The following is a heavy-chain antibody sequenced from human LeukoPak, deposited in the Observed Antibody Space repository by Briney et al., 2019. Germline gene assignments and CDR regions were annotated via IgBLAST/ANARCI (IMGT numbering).Heavy chain of an antibody. Sequence: GGSLRLSCAATGVTFSTYWMSLVRQAPGKGLEWVANINRDGSEKYYGDSVKGRFTISRDNAENSLFLQMNSLRADDTAVYYCAKWGPYCNSNYCPALDYWGQGALVTVSS. CDR1: GVTFSTYW. CDR3: AKWGPYCNSNYCPALDY. V-gene: IGHV3-7*01. J-gene: IGHJ4*02. D-gene: IGHD2/OR15-2a*01. CDR2: INRDGSEK.